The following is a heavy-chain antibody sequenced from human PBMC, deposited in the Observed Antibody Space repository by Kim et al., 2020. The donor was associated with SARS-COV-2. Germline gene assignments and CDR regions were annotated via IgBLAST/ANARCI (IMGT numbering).Heavy chain of an antibody. V-gene: IGHV3-30-3*01. J-gene: IGHJ1*01. CDR2: ISSEGSKK. Sequence: GGSLRLSCAVSGFTVSSCYMQWVRQAPGKGLEWVAVISSEGSKKYDAAVMEGLFIICSDTANKTPFLQANIRGAEEAADYCWTDGSLGVSQCVYFCDWG. CDR3: TDGSLGVSQCVYFCD. CDR1: GFTVSSCY. D-gene: IGHD2-21*01.